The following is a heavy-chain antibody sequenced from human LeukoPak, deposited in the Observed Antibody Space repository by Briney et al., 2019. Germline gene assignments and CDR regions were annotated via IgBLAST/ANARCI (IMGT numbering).Heavy chain of an antibody. D-gene: IGHD6-6*01. J-gene: IGHJ4*02. CDR2: IIPIFGTA. Sequence: GASVKVSCKASGGTFSSYAISWVRQAPGQGLEWMGGIIPIFGTANYAQKFQGRVTITADESTSTAYMELSSLRSEDTAVYYCASARVHIAAGRLDYWGQGTLVTVSS. CDR3: ASARVHIAAGRLDY. V-gene: IGHV1-69*13. CDR1: GGTFSSYA.